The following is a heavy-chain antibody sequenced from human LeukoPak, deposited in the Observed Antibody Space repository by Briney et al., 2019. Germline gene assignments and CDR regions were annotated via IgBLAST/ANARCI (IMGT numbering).Heavy chain of an antibody. CDR2: ISTSSTYI. D-gene: IGHD1-26*01. J-gene: IGHJ4*02. Sequence: PGGSLRLSFAASGFTFSKYSMNWVRQAPGKGLEWVSSISTSSTYIYYADSMKGRFTVSRDNAKKSLYLQMSSLRAEDTAVYYCARAKTSGSYLYDYWGQGTLVTVSS. CDR3: ARAKTSGSYLYDY. CDR1: GFTFSKYS. V-gene: IGHV3-21*01.